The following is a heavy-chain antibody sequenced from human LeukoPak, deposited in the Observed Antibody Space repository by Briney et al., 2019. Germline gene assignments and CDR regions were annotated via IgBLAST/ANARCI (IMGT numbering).Heavy chain of an antibody. CDR1: GFTFSSYW. V-gene: IGHV3-7*01. J-gene: IGHJ6*02. CDR2: IKQDGREK. Sequence: GGSLRLSCAASGFTFSSYWMSWVRQAPGKGLEWVANIKQDGREKYYVDSVKGRFTISRDNAKNSLYLQMNSLRAEDTAVYYCARGRIVVVVALNYYYGMDVWGQGTTVTVSS. D-gene: IGHD2-15*01. CDR3: ARGRIVVVVALNYYYGMDV.